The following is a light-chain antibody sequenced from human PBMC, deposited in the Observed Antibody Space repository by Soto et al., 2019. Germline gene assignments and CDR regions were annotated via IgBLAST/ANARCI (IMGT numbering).Light chain of an antibody. J-gene: IGLJ1*01. CDR2: DVS. V-gene: IGLV2-14*03. Sequence: QSVLTQPASVSGSPGQSITISCTGTSSDVGGYNYVSWYQHHPGKAPKLIIYDVSNRPPGVSIRFSGSKSDNTASLTISGLQPEDEADYHCSSYTTSNTRQIVFGTGTKLTLL. CDR1: SSDVGGYNY. CDR3: SSYTTSNTRQIV.